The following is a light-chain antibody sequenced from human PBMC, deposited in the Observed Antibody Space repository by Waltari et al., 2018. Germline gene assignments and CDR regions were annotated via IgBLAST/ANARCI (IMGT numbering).Light chain of an antibody. CDR3: QQYGTAPRT. CDR2: GAS. Sequence: EIVLTQSPGTLSLSPGESTPLFCRASQSVSSNSLAWYQQRPGQAPRLLIYGASSRATGIPDRFSGSGSGTDFTLTISRLEPEDFALYYCQQYGTAPRTFGQGTKVEVK. J-gene: IGKJ1*01. CDR1: QSVSSNS. V-gene: IGKV3-20*01.